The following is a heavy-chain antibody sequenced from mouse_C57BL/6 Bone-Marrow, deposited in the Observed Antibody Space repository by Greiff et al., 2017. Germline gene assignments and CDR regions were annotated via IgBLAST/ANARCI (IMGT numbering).Heavy chain of an antibody. J-gene: IGHJ3*01. V-gene: IGHV5-4*01. Sequence: EVQRVESGGGLVKPGGSLKLSCAASGFTFSSYAMSWVRQTPEKRLEWVATISDGGSYTYYPDNVKGRFTISRDNAKNNLYLQMSHLKSEDTAMYYCARDIYYWGQGTLVTVSA. CDR1: GFTFSSYA. CDR3: ARDIYY. CDR2: ISDGGSYT.